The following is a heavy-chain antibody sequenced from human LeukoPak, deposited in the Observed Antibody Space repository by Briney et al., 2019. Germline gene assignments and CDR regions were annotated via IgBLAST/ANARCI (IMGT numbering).Heavy chain of an antibody. D-gene: IGHD4-23*01. CDR2: INAGNGNT. Sequence: VASVKVSCKASGYTFTSYAMHWVRQAPGQRLEWMGWINAGNGNTKYSQKFQGRVTITRDTSASTAYMELSSLRSEDTAVYYCARTPPTVVTLYYFDYWGQGTLVTVSS. J-gene: IGHJ4*02. CDR3: ARTPPTVVTLYYFDY. CDR1: GYTFTSYA. V-gene: IGHV1-3*01.